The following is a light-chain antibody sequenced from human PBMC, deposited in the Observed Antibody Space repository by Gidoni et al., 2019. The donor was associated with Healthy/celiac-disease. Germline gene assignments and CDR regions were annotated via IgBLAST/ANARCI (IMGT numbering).Light chain of an antibody. CDR2: AAS. J-gene: IGKJ1*01. Sequence: PSSLSASVGDRVTITCRASQSISSYLNWYQQKPGKAPKLLIYAASSLQSGVPSRFSGSGSGTDFTLTISSLQPEDFATYYCQQSYSTLWTLGQGTKVEIK. CDR3: QQSYSTLWT. V-gene: IGKV1-39*01. CDR1: QSISSY.